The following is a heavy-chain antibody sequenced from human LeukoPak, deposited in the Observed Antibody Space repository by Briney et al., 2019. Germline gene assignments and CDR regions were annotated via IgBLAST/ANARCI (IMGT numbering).Heavy chain of an antibody. D-gene: IGHD5-18*01. CDR1: GFTFISYG. CDR2: ISYDGSNK. CDR3: AKDREGPTTANLDY. V-gene: IGHV3-30*18. J-gene: IGHJ4*02. Sequence: GRSLRLSCAAAGFTFISYGMHWVRQAPGKGLEWVAVISYDGSNKYYADSVKGRFTISRDNSKNTLYLQMNILRAEDTAVYYCAKDREGPTTANLDYWRQGTLVTVSS.